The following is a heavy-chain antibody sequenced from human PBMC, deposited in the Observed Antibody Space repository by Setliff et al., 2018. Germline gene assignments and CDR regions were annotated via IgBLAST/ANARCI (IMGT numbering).Heavy chain of an antibody. J-gene: IGHJ4*02. Sequence: LSLTCTVSGGSISVYYWTWFRQPPGKGLEWIGYIYYSGSTNYNPSLESRVTISVDTSKNQFSLRLNSATAADTAVYYCARLRGAFDYWGQGTLVTVSS. D-gene: IGHD3-16*01. CDR3: ARLRGAFDY. CDR1: GGSISVYY. V-gene: IGHV4-59*01. CDR2: IYYSGST.